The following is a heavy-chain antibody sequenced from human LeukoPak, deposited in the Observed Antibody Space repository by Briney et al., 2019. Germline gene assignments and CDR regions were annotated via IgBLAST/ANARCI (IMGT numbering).Heavy chain of an antibody. CDR2: VSSGGST. CDR1: GFTVSSNY. Sequence: AGGSLRLSCAASGFTVSSNYMNWVRQAPGKGLEWVSVVSSGGSTYYADSVKGRFTISRDSSKNTVYLQMNSLRAEDTAVYYCARVVPRQYYFDYWGQGTLVTVSS. CDR3: ARVVPRQYYFDY. D-gene: IGHD5-24*01. J-gene: IGHJ4*02. V-gene: IGHV3-53*01.